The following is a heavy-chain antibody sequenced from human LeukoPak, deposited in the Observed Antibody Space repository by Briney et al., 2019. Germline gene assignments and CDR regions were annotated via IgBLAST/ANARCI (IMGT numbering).Heavy chain of an antibody. V-gene: IGHV3-7*03. D-gene: IGHD6-19*01. CDR3: ARAVRIAVAGPNWYFDL. CDR2: INQDESSQ. J-gene: IGHJ2*01. CDR1: GFSFTTYW. Sequence: GGSLRLSCAASGFSFTTYWMGWVRQAPGKGLEWVANINQDESSQYYVDAVRGRFTISRDNAKNSLYLQMNSLRAEDTALYYCARAVRIAVAGPNWYFDLWGRGTLVTVSS.